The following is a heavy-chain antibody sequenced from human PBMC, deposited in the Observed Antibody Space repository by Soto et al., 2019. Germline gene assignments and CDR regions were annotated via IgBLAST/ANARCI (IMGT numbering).Heavy chain of an antibody. V-gene: IGHV4-59*01. Sequence: QVQLQASGPGLVKPSETLSLTCTVSGGSINNYYWSWIRQPPGKGLEWIGYIYYRGSTNYNPSLKSRVTISVDTSKNQFSLKLSSVTTADTAVYYCAIFMGNSVAPTYCDYWGQGTLVTVSS. J-gene: IGHJ4*02. D-gene: IGHD5-12*01. CDR2: IYYRGST. CDR1: GGSINNYY. CDR3: AIFMGNSVAPTYCDY.